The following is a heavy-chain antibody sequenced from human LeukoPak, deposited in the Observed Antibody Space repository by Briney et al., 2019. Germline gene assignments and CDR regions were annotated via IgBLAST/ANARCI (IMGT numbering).Heavy chain of an antibody. V-gene: IGHV4-38-2*01. CDR3: TKNDYYGSGSYNYFDY. CDR1: GGSFSGYY. J-gene: IGHJ4*02. CDR2: IYHSGST. Sequence: SETLSLTCAVYGGSFSGYYWGWIRQPPGKGLEWIGSIYHSGSTYYNPSLKSRVTISVDTSKNQFSLKLSSVTAADTAVYYCTKNDYYGSGSYNYFDYWGQGTLVTVSS. D-gene: IGHD3-10*01.